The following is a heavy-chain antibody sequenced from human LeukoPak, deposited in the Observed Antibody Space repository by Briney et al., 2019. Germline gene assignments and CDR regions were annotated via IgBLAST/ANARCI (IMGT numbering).Heavy chain of an antibody. V-gene: IGHV4-39*01. J-gene: IGHJ3*02. CDR2: IYYSGST. D-gene: IGHD3-3*01. CDR3: AGPLEWLFGGLPDAFDI. CDR1: GGSISSSSYY. Sequence: PSETLSLTCTVSGGSISSSSYYWGWIRQPPGKGLEWIGSIYYSGSTYYNPSLKSRVTISVDTSKNQFSLKLSSVTAADTAVYYCAGPLEWLFGGLPDAFDIWGQGTMVTVSS.